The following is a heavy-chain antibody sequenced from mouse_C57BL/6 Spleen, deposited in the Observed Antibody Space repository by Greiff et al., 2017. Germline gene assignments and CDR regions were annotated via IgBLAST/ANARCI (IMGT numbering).Heavy chain of an antibody. CDR1: GYTFTSYW. J-gene: IGHJ3*01. V-gene: IGHV1-69*01. Sequence: QVQLKQPGAELVMPGASVKLSCTASGYTFTSYWMHWVKQRPGQGLEWIGEIDPSDSYTNYNQKFKGKSTLTVDKSSSTAYMQLSSLTSEDSAVYYCARGDNYYDSSYLAYWGQGTLVTVSA. CDR2: IDPSDSYT. D-gene: IGHD1-1*01. CDR3: ARGDNYYDSSYLAY.